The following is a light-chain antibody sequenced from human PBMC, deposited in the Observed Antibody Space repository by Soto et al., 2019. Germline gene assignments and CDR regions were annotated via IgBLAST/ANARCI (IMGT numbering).Light chain of an antibody. J-gene: IGKJ1*01. CDR1: QSISSW. Sequence: DIHMTQSPSTLAASVGDRVTITCRASQSISSWLAWYQQKPGKAPKLLIYDASSLESGVPSRFSGSGSGTEFTLTVSRLQPDDFATYYCHQYNSFSSWTFGQGTRVEIK. CDR3: HQYNSFSSWT. CDR2: DAS. V-gene: IGKV1-5*01.